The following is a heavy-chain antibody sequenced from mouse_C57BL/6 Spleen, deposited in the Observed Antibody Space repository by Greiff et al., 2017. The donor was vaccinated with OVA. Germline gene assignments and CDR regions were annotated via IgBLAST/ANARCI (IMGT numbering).Heavy chain of an antibody. CDR1: GFTFSDYG. Sequence: EVQVVESGGGLVKPGGSLKLSCAASGFTFSDYGMHWVRQAPEKGLEWVAYISRGSSTIYYADTVKGRFTISRDNAKNTLFLQMTSLRSEDTAMYYCARPDSNYNWFAYWGQGTLVTVSA. V-gene: IGHV5-17*01. J-gene: IGHJ3*01. D-gene: IGHD2-5*01. CDR2: ISRGSSTI. CDR3: ARPDSNYNWFAY.